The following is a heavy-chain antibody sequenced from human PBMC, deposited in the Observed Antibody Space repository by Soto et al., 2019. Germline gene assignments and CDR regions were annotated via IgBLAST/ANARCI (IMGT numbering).Heavy chain of an antibody. D-gene: IGHD1-26*01. Sequence: GGSLRLSCSASGFTFSTYAMHWVRQAPGKGLEYISGISSNGGSTYYADSVKGRFTNSRDNSKDTLYLQLSSLRAEDTAVYYCVRDSGSFGSSYFDNWGLGTVVTVSS. CDR1: GFTFSTYA. CDR2: ISSNGGST. J-gene: IGHJ4*02. V-gene: IGHV3-64D*06. CDR3: VRDSGSFGSSYFDN.